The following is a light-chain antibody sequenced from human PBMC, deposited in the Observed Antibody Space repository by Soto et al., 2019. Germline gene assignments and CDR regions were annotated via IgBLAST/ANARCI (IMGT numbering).Light chain of an antibody. CDR1: QSISSY. CDR3: QQYNNWPPWT. Sequence: EIVLTHSPDTLSLPPGERATLSCRASQSISSYLAWYQQKPGQAPRLLIYGASTRATGIPARFSGSGSGTEFTLTISSLQSEDFAVYYCQQYNNWPPWTFGQGTKVDIK. CDR2: GAS. J-gene: IGKJ1*01. V-gene: IGKV3-15*01.